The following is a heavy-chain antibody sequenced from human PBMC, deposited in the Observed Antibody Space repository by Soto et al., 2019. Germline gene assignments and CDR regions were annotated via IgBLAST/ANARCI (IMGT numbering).Heavy chain of an antibody. Sequence: SETLSLTCTVSGGSISSYYWSWIRQPPGKGLEWIGYIYYSGSTNYNPSLKSRVTISVDTSKNQFSLKLSSVTAADTAVYYCARVARVTTAWNYYYYYMDVWGKGTTVTVSS. CDR3: ARVARVTTAWNYYYYYMDV. CDR2: IYYSGST. V-gene: IGHV4-59*01. J-gene: IGHJ6*03. CDR1: GGSISSYY. D-gene: IGHD4-17*01.